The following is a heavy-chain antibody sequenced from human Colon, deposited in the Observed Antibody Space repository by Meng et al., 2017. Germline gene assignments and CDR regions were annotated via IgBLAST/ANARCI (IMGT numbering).Heavy chain of an antibody. J-gene: IGHJ4*02. V-gene: IGHV4-4*02. CDR1: GGSISSSNW. CDR3: ASGRKYCSSTSCYGQFDY. Sequence: QVQRQESGPGRVQPSGTLSLTCAVSGGSISSSNWWSWVRQPPGKGLEWIGEIYHSGSTNYNPSLKSRVTISVDKSKNQFSLKLSSVTAADTAVYYCASGRKYCSSTSCYGQFDYWGQGTLVTVSS. CDR2: IYHSGST. D-gene: IGHD2-2*01.